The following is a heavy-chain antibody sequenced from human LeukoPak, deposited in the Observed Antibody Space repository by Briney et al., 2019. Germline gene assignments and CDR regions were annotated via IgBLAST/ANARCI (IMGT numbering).Heavy chain of an antibody. CDR3: AKGQTYIGNDGALDN. CDR2: ISSSSSYI. Sequence: RGSPRLSCAASGFTFSSYSMNWVRQAPGKGLEWVSSISSSSSYIYYADSVKGRFTISRDTAKNTLYMQMNRLRAEDTAVYYTAKGQTYIGNDGALDNWGQGTLVTVSS. CDR1: GFTFSSYS. J-gene: IGHJ4*02. D-gene: IGHD1-20*01. V-gene: IGHV3-21*04.